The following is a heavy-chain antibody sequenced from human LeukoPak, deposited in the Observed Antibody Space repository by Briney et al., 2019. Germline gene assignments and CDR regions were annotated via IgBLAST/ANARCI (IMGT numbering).Heavy chain of an antibody. CDR3: ARDVLTVVVAGSSFEF. Sequence: GASVKVSCKASGYTFSSYALIWVRQAPGQGLEWMGWINTKTGDTTYAQDFTGRFVFSLDTSVNTALLQINSLKTEDTAVYYCARDVLTVVVAGSSFEFWGQGTLVSVSS. CDR2: INTKTGDT. V-gene: IGHV7-4-1*02. CDR1: GYTFSSYA. J-gene: IGHJ4*02. D-gene: IGHD2-15*01.